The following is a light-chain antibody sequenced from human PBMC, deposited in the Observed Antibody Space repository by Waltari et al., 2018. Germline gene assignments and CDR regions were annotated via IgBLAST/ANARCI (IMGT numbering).Light chain of an antibody. V-gene: IGLV2-8*01. Sequence: QSALTQPPSASGSPGQSVTISCTGTRSHIGSSKYGPWFQQHPPKAPKLMIYEVNKRPSGVPDRFSGSKSGNTASLTVSGLQADDEADYYCSSYAGSSNLIFGGGTKLTVL. CDR1: RSHIGSSKY. CDR2: EVN. J-gene: IGLJ2*01. CDR3: SSYAGSSNLI.